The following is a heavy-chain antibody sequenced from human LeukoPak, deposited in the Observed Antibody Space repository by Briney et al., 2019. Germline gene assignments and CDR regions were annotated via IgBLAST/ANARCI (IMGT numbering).Heavy chain of an antibody. Sequence: GGSLRLSCAASGFTFSSYAMSWVRQAPGKGLEWVSAISGSGGSTYYADSVKGRFTISRDNSKNTLHLQMNSLRAEDTAVYYCASRSSGWPPYFDYWGQGTLVTVSS. CDR1: GFTFSSYA. V-gene: IGHV3-23*01. CDR2: ISGSGGST. D-gene: IGHD6-19*01. CDR3: ASRSSGWPPYFDY. J-gene: IGHJ4*02.